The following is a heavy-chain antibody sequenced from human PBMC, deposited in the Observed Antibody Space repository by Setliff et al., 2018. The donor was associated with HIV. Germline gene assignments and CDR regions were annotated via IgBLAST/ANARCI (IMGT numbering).Heavy chain of an antibody. CDR1: GFSFSSYS. CDR2: ISSGSTR. J-gene: IGHJ4*02. D-gene: IGHD1-20*01. CDR3: ARASPHRYFFDY. V-gene: IGHV3-21*01. Sequence: GSLRLSCAASGFSFSSYSMNWVCQAPGKGLEWVSSISSGSTRYYADSVKGRFAISRDNAKNSLYLEMNSLRAEETAVYYCARASPHRYFFDYWGQGALVTVSS.